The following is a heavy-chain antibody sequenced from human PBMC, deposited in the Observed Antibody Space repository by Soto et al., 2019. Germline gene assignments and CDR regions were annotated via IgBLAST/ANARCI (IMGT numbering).Heavy chain of an antibody. CDR3: AREGLDCTGGSCYPYFDY. Sequence: GGSLRLSCSASGFAFSNYAMHWVRQAPGKGLDWVAIISYDGSNKFYADSVKGRFTISRDNSKNTLYLQVNSLRAEDTAVYYCAREGLDCTGGSCYPYFDYWGQGTLVTVSS. CDR2: ISYDGSNK. D-gene: IGHD2-15*01. CDR1: GFAFSNYA. V-gene: IGHV3-30-3*01. J-gene: IGHJ4*02.